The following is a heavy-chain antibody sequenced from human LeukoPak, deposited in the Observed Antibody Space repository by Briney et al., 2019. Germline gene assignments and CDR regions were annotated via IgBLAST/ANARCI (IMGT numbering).Heavy chain of an antibody. CDR2: IIPIFGTV. D-gene: IGHD6-19*01. V-gene: IGHV1-69*06. Sequence: GASVKVSCKASGGTFSSYAISWVRQAPGQGLEWMGGIIPIFGTVNYAQKFQGRVTITADKSTSTAYMELSSLRSEDTAVYYCARQRVGAVAGNAFDIWGQGTMVTVSS. J-gene: IGHJ3*02. CDR3: ARQRVGAVAGNAFDI. CDR1: GGTFSSYA.